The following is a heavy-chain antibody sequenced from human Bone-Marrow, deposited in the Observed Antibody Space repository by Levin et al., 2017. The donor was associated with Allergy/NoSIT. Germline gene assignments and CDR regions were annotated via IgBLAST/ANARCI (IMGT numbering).Heavy chain of an antibody. CDR2: INRDGSET. Sequence: QTGGSLRLSCAASGFTFSSYWMHWVRQAPGKGLVWVSSINRDGSETYYADSVKGRFTISRDNAKNTLSLQMNSLRAEDTAVYFCARDEGTAVVKRGFDCWGQGTLVTFSS. V-gene: IGHV3-74*01. D-gene: IGHD5-18*01. CDR3: ARDEGTAVVKRGFDC. CDR1: GFTFSSYW. J-gene: IGHJ4*02.